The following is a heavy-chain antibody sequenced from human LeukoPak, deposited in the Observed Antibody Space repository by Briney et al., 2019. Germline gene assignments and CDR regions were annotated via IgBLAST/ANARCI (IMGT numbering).Heavy chain of an antibody. Sequence: ASVKVSCKASGYTFTGYYMHWVRQAPGQGLEWMGWINPNSGGTNYAQKFQGRVTMTRDTSISTAYMELSRLRSDDTAVYYCARDQWYSSGSYYGMDVWGQGTTVTVSS. CDR3: ARDQWYSSGSYYGMDV. CDR2: INPNSGGT. CDR1: GYTFTGYY. D-gene: IGHD6-19*01. V-gene: IGHV1-2*02. J-gene: IGHJ6*02.